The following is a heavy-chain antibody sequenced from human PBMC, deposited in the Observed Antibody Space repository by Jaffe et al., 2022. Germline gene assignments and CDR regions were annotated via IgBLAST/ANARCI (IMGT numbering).Heavy chain of an antibody. CDR2: IYPGDSDT. CDR1: GYSFTSYW. Sequence: EVQLVQSGAEVKKPGESLKISCKGSGYSFTSYWIGWVRQMPGKGLEWMGIIYPGDSDTRYSPSFQGQVTISADKSISTAYLQWSSLKASDTAMYYCARRRTEYSSSSESGPLYYYYYMDVWGKGTTVTVSS. CDR3: ARRRTEYSSSSESGPLYYYYYMDV. D-gene: IGHD6-6*01. V-gene: IGHV5-51*03. J-gene: IGHJ6*03.